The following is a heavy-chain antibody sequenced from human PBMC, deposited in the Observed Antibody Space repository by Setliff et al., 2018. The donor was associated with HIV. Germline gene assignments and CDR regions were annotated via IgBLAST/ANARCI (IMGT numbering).Heavy chain of an antibody. D-gene: IGHD3-3*02. V-gene: IGHV4-39*01. CDR3: ARGEHFWSGYYPGPSYDY. CDR1: GGSISSSSYY. CDR2: IYHSGST. Sequence: SETLSLTCTVSGGSISSSSYYWGWIRQPPGKGLEWIGSIYHSGSTYYNPSLRSRVTISVDTSKNQFSLKLSSVTAADTAVYYCARGEHFWSGYYPGPSYDYWGQGTLVTVSS. J-gene: IGHJ4*02.